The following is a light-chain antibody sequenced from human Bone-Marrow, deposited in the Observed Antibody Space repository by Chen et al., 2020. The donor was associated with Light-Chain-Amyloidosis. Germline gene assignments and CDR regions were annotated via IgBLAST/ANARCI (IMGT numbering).Light chain of an antibody. J-gene: IGLJ2*01. CDR3: CSYAGSSTLV. V-gene: IGLV2-23*02. CDR2: EVS. Sequence: QSALTQPASVSGSPGQSITISCTGTSSDVGSYNLVSWYQQHPGKAPKLMIYEVSKRPSGVSNRLSGSKSGNTAYLTISGLQAEDEADYYCCSYAGSSTLVFGGGTKLTVL. CDR1: SSDVGSYNL.